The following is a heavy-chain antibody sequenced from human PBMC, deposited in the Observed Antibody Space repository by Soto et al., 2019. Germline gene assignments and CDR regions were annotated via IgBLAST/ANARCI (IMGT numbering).Heavy chain of an antibody. Sequence: GGSLRLSCAASGFSFSSCAMSWVRQAPGQGLEWVSTISGSGGTTYHADSVKGRFTISRDNSENTLYLQMNSLRAEDTAVYYCAKDRECSAYDNWSESWGQGTLVTVSS. CDR1: GFSFSSCA. D-gene: IGHD5-12*01. V-gene: IGHV3-23*01. CDR3: AKDRECSAYDNWSES. J-gene: IGHJ5*01. CDR2: ISGSGGTT.